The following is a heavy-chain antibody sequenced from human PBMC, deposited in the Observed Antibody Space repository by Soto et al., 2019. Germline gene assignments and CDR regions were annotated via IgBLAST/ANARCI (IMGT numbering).Heavy chain of an antibody. V-gene: IGHV3-23*01. Sequence: GGSLRLSCAASGFTFSSYAMNWFRQSPEKGLEWVSSISGSGGSTYYTDSVKGRFTISRDNSKNTLYLQMNSLRAGDTAVYYCAFPDDSSGFDYWGQGTLVTVSS. CDR2: ISGSGGST. D-gene: IGHD3-22*01. CDR1: GFTFSSYA. J-gene: IGHJ4*02. CDR3: AFPDDSSGFDY.